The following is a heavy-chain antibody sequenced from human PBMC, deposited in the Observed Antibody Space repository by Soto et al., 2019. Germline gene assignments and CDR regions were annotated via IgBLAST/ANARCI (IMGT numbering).Heavy chain of an antibody. Sequence: ALRLSCAASGFSFHDAWMNWVRQAPGKGLEWVGRIKSKTDGETTDYAAPVKGRFSVSRDDSKNTLYLQMNSLKTEDTAVYYCTADLIGTYYSPYDYWGQGILVTVS. D-gene: IGHD3-10*01. V-gene: IGHV3-15*07. CDR3: TADLIGTYYSPYDY. CDR1: GFSFHDAW. CDR2: IKSKTDGETT. J-gene: IGHJ4*02.